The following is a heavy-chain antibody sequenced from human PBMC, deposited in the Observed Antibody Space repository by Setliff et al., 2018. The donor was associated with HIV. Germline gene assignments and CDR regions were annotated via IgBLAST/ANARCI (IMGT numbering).Heavy chain of an antibody. CDR3: AKARIQLWLRFDD. J-gene: IGHJ4*02. V-gene: IGHV3-30*18. D-gene: IGHD5-18*01. Sequence: GGSLRLSCAASGFTFSSYGMNWIRQAPGKGLEWVAVISYDGSNKYYADSVKGRFTISRDNSKNPLYLQMNSLRAEDTAVYYCAKARIQLWLRFDDWGQGTLVTVSS. CDR1: GFTFSSYG. CDR2: ISYDGSNK.